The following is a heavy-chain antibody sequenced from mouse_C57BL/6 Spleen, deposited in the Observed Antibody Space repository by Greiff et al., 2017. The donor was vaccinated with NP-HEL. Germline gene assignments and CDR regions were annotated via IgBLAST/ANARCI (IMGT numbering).Heavy chain of an antibody. J-gene: IGHJ1*03. CDR3: ARYYDLYWYFDV. D-gene: IGHD2-4*01. CDR1: GFTFSDYY. V-gene: IGHV5-16*01. Sequence: EVQLVESEGGLVQPGSSMKLSCTASGFTFSDYYMAWVRQVPEKGLEWVANINYDGSSTYYLDSLKSRFIISRDNAKNILYLQMSSLKSEDTATYYCARYYDLYWYFDVWGTGTTVTVSS. CDR2: INYDGSST.